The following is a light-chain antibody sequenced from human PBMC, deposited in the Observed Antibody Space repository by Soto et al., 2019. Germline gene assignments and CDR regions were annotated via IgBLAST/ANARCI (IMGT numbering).Light chain of an antibody. V-gene: IGKV3-20*01. CDR1: QTVSSNY. Sequence: NVLTQSPDTLSLSPGEGATLSCRASQTVSSNYLAWYQHRPGQAPKLIIHGASYTAPGIPDRFSGSGSGADFTLTISRLEPEDFAVYFCQHYGNSLWTFGQGTKVDIK. CDR3: QHYGNSLWT. CDR2: GAS. J-gene: IGKJ1*01.